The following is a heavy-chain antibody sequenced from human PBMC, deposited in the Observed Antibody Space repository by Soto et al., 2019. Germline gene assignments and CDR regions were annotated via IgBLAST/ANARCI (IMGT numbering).Heavy chain of an antibody. CDR2: INHSGST. CDR3: ARVVLEWLLPGGFDP. J-gene: IGHJ5*02. Sequence: PSETLSLTCAVYGGSFSGYYWSWIRQPPGKGLEWIGEINHSGSTNYNPSLKSRVTISVDTSKNQFSLKLSSVTAADTAVYYCARVVLEWLLPGGFDPWGQGTLVTVSS. CDR1: GGSFSGYY. V-gene: IGHV4-34*01. D-gene: IGHD3-3*01.